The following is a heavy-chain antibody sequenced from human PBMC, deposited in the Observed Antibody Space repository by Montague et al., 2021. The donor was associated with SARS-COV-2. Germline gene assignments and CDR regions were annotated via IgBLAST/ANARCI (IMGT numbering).Heavy chain of an antibody. CDR1: GFTFNNYA. Sequence: SLRLSCAASGFTFNNYAMRWVRQVPGKGLEWVATIAHSGGTFYADSVGGRFTISRDNSKNTMYLQMNSLRVEDTAVYYCANYHDNTGYYEAFDNWGQGTLVTVSS. D-gene: IGHD3-22*01. V-gene: IGHV3-23*01. CDR3: ANYHDNTGYYEAFDN. J-gene: IGHJ4*02. CDR2: IAHSGGT.